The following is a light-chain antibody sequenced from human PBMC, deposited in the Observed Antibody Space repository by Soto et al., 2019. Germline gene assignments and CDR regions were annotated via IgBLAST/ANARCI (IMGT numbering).Light chain of an antibody. CDR1: QSVSNNY. CDR2: GAS. CDR3: QQYGSSPPVT. Sequence: EIVLTQSPGTLSLSPGERATLSCRASQSVSNNYLAWYQQNPGQAPRLLIYGASSRATGIPDRFSGSGSGTDFTLTISRLEPADFAVYYCQQYGSSPPVTFGGGTRVEIK. J-gene: IGKJ4*01. V-gene: IGKV3-20*01.